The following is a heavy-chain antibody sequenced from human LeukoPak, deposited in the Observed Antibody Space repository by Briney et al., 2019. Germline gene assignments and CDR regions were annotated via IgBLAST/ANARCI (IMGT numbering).Heavy chain of an antibody. CDR1: GVNFSSYW. CDR2: IKQDGSEE. CDR3: ARDAYYDFWSGYPRYFDY. D-gene: IGHD3-3*01. J-gene: IGHJ4*02. V-gene: IGHV3-7*01. Sequence: PGGSLRLSCAVSGVNFSSYWMSWVRQAPGKGLEWAANIKQDGSEEYYVDSVKGRFTISTDNAKNSLYLQMNSLRAEDTAVYYCARDAYYDFWSGYPRYFDYWGQGTLVTVSS.